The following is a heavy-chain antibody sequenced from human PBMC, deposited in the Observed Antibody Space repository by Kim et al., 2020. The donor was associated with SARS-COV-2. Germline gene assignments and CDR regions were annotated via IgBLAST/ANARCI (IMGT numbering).Heavy chain of an antibody. V-gene: IGHV3-9*01. D-gene: IGHD3-22*01. CDR1: GFTFGDYA. CDR3: AKDFYYYDSSGTGDY. Sequence: GGSLRLSCAASGFTFGDYAMHWVRQAPGKGLEWVSGISWNSGSIGYADSVKGRFTISRDNTKNSLYLQMNSLRAEDTALYYCAKDFYYYDSSGTGDYWGQGTRVNGSS. CDR2: ISWNSGSI. J-gene: IGHJ4*02.